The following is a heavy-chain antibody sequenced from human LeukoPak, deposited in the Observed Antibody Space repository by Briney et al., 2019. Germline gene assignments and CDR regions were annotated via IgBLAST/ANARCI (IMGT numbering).Heavy chain of an antibody. D-gene: IGHD4-17*01. CDR3: ARDHGYYLYY. Sequence: ASVKVSCKASGGTFSSYAISWVRQAPGQGLEWMGRIIPILGIANYAEKFQGRVTITADKSTSTAYMELSSLRSEDTAVYYCARDHGYYLYYWGQGTLVTVSS. CDR1: GGTFSSYA. V-gene: IGHV1-69*04. J-gene: IGHJ4*02. CDR2: IIPILGIA.